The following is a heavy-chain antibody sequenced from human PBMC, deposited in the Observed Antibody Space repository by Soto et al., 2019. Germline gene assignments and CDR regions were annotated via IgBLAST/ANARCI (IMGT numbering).Heavy chain of an antibody. Sequence: LRLSCAASGFIFSNSAMSWVRQAPGKGLEWVSATSRNGGNTHYADSVKGRFAVSRDNSKDTLYLQMNSLKAEDTAEYYCAKHDYGDYDFDYWGQGTLVTVSS. CDR3: AKHDYGDYDFDY. J-gene: IGHJ4*02. D-gene: IGHD4-17*01. CDR2: TSRNGGNT. CDR1: GFIFSNSA. V-gene: IGHV3-23*01.